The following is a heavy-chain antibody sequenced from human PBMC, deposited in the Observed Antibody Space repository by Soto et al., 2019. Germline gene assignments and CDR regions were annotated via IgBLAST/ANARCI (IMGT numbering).Heavy chain of an antibody. CDR2: IYHSGST. CDR1: GGSISSSNW. CDR3: ARAAMGGSSWPFDY. V-gene: IGHV4-4*02. D-gene: IGHD6-13*01. Sequence: QVQLQESGPGLVKPSGTLSLTCAVSGGSISSSNWWCWVRQPPGKGLEWIGEIYHSGSTNYNPSLKSRVTISVDKSKNQFAVKLSSVSAADTAVYYCARAAMGGSSWPFDYWGQGTLVTVSS. J-gene: IGHJ4*02.